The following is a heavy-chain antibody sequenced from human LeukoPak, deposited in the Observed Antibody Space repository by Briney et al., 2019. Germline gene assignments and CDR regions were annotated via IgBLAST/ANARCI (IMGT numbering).Heavy chain of an antibody. CDR2: IYYSGST. Sequence: SQTLSLTCTVSGGSISSGGYYWSWIRQPPGKGLEWIGYIYYSGSTNYNPSLKSRVTISVDTSKNQFSLKLSSVTAADTAVYYCARDRLVGVSCSGGSCYPPLFYYGMDVWGQGTTVTVSS. J-gene: IGHJ6*02. D-gene: IGHD2-15*01. V-gene: IGHV4-61*08. CDR3: ARDRLVGVSCSGGSCYPPLFYYGMDV. CDR1: GGSISSGGYY.